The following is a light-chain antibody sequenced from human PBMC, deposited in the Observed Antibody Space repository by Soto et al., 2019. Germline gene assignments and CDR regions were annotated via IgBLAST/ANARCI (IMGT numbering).Light chain of an antibody. V-gene: IGKV3-15*01. CDR2: GAS. J-gene: IGKJ4*01. Sequence: IVMAQSPATLSVSQAARATLSCRASQCVSSNLAWYQQKPGQAPRLLIYGASTRATGIPARFSGSGSGTEFALTISGLQSEDFAVYYCQQCCSWPLTFGEGTKLDIK. CDR1: QCVSSN. CDR3: QQCCSWPLT.